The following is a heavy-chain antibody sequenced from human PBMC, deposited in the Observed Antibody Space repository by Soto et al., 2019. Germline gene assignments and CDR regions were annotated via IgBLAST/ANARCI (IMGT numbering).Heavy chain of an antibody. CDR1: GFTFSSYA. CDR2: ISGAGGST. D-gene: IGHD3-3*01. V-gene: IGHV3-23*01. CDR3: AKDSSDFWRGYPHYLDY. J-gene: IGHJ4*02. Sequence: GGSLRLSCAASGFTFSSYAMSWVRQAPGKGLEWVSGISGAGGSTYYADSVKGRLTISRDNSKNTLYLQMNSLRVEDTAVYYCAKDSSDFWRGYPHYLDYWGQGTLVTVSS.